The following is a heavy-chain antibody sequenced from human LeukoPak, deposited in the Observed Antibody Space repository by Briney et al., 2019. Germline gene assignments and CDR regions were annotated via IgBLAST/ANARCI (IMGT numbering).Heavy chain of an antibody. Sequence: GGSLRLSCAASGFTFSGSAMHWVRQASGKGLEWVGRIRSKANSYATAYAASGKGRFTISRDDSKNTAYLQMNSLKTEDTAVYYCTTRLVPPFDYYYYGMDVWGQGTTVTVSS. J-gene: IGHJ6*02. CDR2: IRSKANSYAT. CDR3: TTRLVPPFDYYYYGMDV. D-gene: IGHD6-6*01. CDR1: GFTFSGSA. V-gene: IGHV3-73*01.